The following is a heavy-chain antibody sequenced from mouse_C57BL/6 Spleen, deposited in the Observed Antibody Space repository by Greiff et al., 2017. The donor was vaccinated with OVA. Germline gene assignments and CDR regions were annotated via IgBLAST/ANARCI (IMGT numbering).Heavy chain of an antibody. D-gene: IGHD3-2*02. Sequence: QVHVKQSGAELVRPGASVTLSCKASGYTFTDYEMHWVKQTPVHGLEWIGAIDPETGGTAYNQKFKGKAILTADKSSSTAYMELRSLTSEDSAVYYCTRWRLRGYAMDYWGQGTSVTVSS. J-gene: IGHJ4*01. CDR3: TRWRLRGYAMDY. CDR1: GYTFTDYE. CDR2: IDPETGGT. V-gene: IGHV1-15*01.